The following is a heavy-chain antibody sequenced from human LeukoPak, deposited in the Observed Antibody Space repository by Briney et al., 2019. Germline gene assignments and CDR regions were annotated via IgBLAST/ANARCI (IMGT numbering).Heavy chain of an antibody. V-gene: IGHV3-64D*06. CDR2: ITTNGRNT. J-gene: IGHJ4*02. Sequence: GGSLRLSCPASGFTFSASAMHWVRQAPGKVPQFVSAITTNGRNTYYADSVKGRFTISRDNSKSTLDLQMRSLRAEDTAVYYCVRDLTWGQGTLVTVSS. CDR3: VRDLT. D-gene: IGHD4/OR15-4a*01. CDR1: GFTFSASA.